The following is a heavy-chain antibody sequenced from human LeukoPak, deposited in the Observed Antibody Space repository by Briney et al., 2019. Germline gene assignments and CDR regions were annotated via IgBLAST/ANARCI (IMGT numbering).Heavy chain of an antibody. Sequence: GESLKISCKGSGYSFTSYWIGWVRQMPGKGLEWMGIIYPGDSDTRYSPSFQGQVTISADKSISTAYLQWSSLKASDTAMYYCARLEGCSGGGCYSYWYFDLWGRGTLVTVSS. D-gene: IGHD2-15*01. CDR1: GYSFTSYW. V-gene: IGHV5-51*01. CDR3: ARLEGCSGGGCYSYWYFDL. J-gene: IGHJ2*01. CDR2: IYPGDSDT.